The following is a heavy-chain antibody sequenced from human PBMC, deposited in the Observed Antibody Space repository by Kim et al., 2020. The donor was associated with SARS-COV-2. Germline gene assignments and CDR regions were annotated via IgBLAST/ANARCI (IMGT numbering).Heavy chain of an antibody. CDR2: IIPIFGTA. J-gene: IGHJ4*02. D-gene: IGHD5-18*01. V-gene: IGHV1-69*13. CDR3: ATRSGFNTAMVIGIAYYFDY. CDR1: GGTFSSYA. Sequence: SVKVSCKASGGTFSSYAISWVRQAPGQGLEWMGGIIPIFGTANYAQKFQGRVTITADESTSTAYMELSSLRSEDTAVYYCATRSGFNTAMVIGIAYYFDYWGQGTLVTVSS.